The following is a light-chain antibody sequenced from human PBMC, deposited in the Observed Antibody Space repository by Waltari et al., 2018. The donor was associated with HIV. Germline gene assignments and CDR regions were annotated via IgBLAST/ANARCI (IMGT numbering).Light chain of an antibody. Sequence: EIVLTQSPGTLSLSPGERVPLSCRASQSVIGSYLAWYQQRPGQAPRLLIYGASNRATGIPDRFSGSGSETDFTLTISRLEPEDVAVFYCQQYGTSPYTFGQGTKLEIK. CDR1: QSVIGSY. V-gene: IGKV3-20*01. CDR3: QQYGTSPYT. CDR2: GAS. J-gene: IGKJ2*01.